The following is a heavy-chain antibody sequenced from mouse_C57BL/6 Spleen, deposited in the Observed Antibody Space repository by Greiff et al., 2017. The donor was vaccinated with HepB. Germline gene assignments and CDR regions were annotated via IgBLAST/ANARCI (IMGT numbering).Heavy chain of an antibody. D-gene: IGHD1-1*01. CDR1: GFSLTSYG. Sequence: VKLMESGPGLVQPSQSLSITCTVSGFSLTSYGVHWVRQSPGKGLEWLGVIWSGGSTDYNAAFISRLSISKDNSKSQVFFKMNSLQADDTAIYYCATITTVVAEYFDVWGTGTTVTVSS. V-gene: IGHV2-2*01. CDR3: ATITTVVAEYFDV. J-gene: IGHJ1*03. CDR2: IWSGGST.